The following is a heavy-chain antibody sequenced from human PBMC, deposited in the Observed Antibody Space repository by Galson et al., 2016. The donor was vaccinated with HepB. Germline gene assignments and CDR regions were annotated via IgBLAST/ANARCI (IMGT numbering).Heavy chain of an antibody. V-gene: IGHV3-33*01. CDR1: GFTFSSYG. J-gene: IGHJ4*02. Sequence: SLRLSCAASGFTFSSYGMHWVRQAPGKGLEWVSVIWYDGNNEGYADSVRGRFSISRDNSRNTVYLQMNNLRAEDTAVYYCARDPHQGGYAPDYWGQGTLVTVSS. D-gene: IGHD5-12*01. CDR3: ARDPHQGGYAPDY. CDR2: IWYDGNNE.